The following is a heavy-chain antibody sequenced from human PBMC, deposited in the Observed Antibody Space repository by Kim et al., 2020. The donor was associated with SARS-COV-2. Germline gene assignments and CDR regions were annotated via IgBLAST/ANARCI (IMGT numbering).Heavy chain of an antibody. CDR3: ARRRVGGYDY. J-gene: IGHJ4*02. D-gene: IGHD1-26*01. CDR2: YT. Sequence: YTNYSPSSQGHVTISADKSISTAYLQWSSLKASDTAMYYCARRRVGGYDYWGQGTLVTVSS. V-gene: IGHV5-10-1*01.